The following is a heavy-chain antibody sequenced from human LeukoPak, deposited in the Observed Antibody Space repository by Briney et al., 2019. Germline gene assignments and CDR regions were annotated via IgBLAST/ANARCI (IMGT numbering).Heavy chain of an antibody. CDR2: ISGYNGNT. D-gene: IGHD2-21*02. V-gene: IGHV1-18*03. CDR3: ARGLGVVTGQSEQPKPRYFDL. CDR1: GYTFISYG. J-gene: IGHJ2*01. Sequence: ASVKVSCKASGYTFISYGISWVRQAPGQGLEWMGWISGYNGNTNYAQNLQGRVTMTTDTSTSTAYMELRSLRSDEISVYYFARGLGVVTGQSEQPKPRYFDLWGRGTQVTVSS.